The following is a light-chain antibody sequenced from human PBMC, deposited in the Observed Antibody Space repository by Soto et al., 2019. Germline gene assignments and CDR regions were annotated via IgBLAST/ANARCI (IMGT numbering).Light chain of an antibody. CDR2: DVV. V-gene: IGLV2-14*03. Sequence: QSALTQPASVSGSPGQSITISCAGTSSDIGAYNYVSWYQHLPGKAPKLIIYDVVTRPSGISTRFSASKSGNTAFLTISGLQAEDEADYYCSSYTTRNTEVFGTGTKVTVL. J-gene: IGLJ1*01. CDR3: SSYTTRNTEV. CDR1: SSDIGAYNY.